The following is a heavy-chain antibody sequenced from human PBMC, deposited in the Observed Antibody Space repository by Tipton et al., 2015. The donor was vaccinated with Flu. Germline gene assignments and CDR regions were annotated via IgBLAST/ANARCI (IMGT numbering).Heavy chain of an antibody. J-gene: IGHJ4*02. CDR2: INPDTGDT. V-gene: IGHV1-2*02. CDR3: VRLFRGTYHIDY. D-gene: IGHD1-26*01. CDR1: GYTFTGHY. Sequence: QLVQSGAEVKKPGASVRVSCRASGYTFTGHYLHWVRQAPGQGPEWMGWINPDTGDTKSAQKFQGRVTLTRDTSIRTIFMELNGLTSDDTAVYYCVRLFRGTYHIDYWGQGSLVTVSS.